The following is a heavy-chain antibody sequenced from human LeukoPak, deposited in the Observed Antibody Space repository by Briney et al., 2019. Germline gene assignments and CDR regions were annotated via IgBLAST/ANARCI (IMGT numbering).Heavy chain of an antibody. CDR3: ARSFTVTTAAWFWFDP. Sequence: SETLSLTCTVPGGSISSYYWSWIRQPPGKGLEWIGYIYYSGSTNYNPSLKSRVTISVDTSKNQFSLKLSSVTAADTAVYYCARSFTVTTAAWFWFDPWGQGTLVTVSS. V-gene: IGHV4-59*01. CDR2: IYYSGST. CDR1: GGSISSYY. D-gene: IGHD4-17*01. J-gene: IGHJ5*02.